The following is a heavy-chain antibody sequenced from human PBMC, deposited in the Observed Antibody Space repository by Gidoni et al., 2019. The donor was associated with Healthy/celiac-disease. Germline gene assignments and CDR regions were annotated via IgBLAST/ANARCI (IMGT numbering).Heavy chain of an antibody. CDR1: GFTFSSYA. D-gene: IGHD3-3*01. V-gene: IGHV3-23*01. J-gene: IGHJ4*02. Sequence: EVQLLESGGGLVQPGGSLRLSCAASGFTFSSYAMRWVRQAPGKGLEWVSAISGSGGSTYYADSVKGRFTISRDNSKNTLYLQMNSLRAEDTAVYYCAKARYYDFWSGYIAYWGQGTLVTVSS. CDR2: ISGSGGST. CDR3: AKARYYDFWSGYIAY.